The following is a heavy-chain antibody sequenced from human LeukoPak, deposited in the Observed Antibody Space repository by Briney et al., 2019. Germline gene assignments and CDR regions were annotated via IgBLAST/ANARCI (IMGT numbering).Heavy chain of an antibody. J-gene: IGHJ4*02. V-gene: IGHV3-21*01. CDR3: ARVRPWMYYFDY. D-gene: IGHD2-2*03. Sequence: GGSLRLSCAASGFTFSSYSMNWVRQAPGKGLEWVSSISSSSSYIYYADSVKGRFTISRDNAKNSLYLQMNSLRAEDTAVYYCARVRPWMYYFDYWGQGTLVTVSS. CDR1: GFTFSSYS. CDR2: ISSSSSYI.